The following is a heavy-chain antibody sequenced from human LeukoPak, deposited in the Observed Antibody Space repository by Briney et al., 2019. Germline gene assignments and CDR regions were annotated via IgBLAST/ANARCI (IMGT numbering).Heavy chain of an antibody. CDR2: ISSSSSTI. V-gene: IGHV3-48*04. CDR3: ARDGSSWYFDY. CDR1: GFTFSSYS. Sequence: SGGSLRLSCAASGFTFSSYSMNWVRQAPGKGLEWVSYISSSSSTIYYADSVKGRFTISRDNAKNSLYLQMNSLRAEDTAVYYCARDGSSWYFDYWGQGTLVTVSS. J-gene: IGHJ4*02. D-gene: IGHD6-13*01.